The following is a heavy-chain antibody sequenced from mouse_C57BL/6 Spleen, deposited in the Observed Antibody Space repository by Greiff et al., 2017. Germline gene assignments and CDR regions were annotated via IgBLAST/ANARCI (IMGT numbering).Heavy chain of an antibody. Sequence: EVQLQQSGPELVKPGASVKISCKASGYSFTDYNMNWVKQSNGKSLEWIGVINPNYGTTSYNQKFKGKATLTVDQDSSTAYMQLNSLTSEDSAVYYCAREGGLRLPYAMDYWGQGTSVTVSS. J-gene: IGHJ4*01. CDR3: AREGGLRLPYAMDY. CDR2: INPNYGTT. CDR1: GYSFTDYN. V-gene: IGHV1-39*01. D-gene: IGHD2-4*01.